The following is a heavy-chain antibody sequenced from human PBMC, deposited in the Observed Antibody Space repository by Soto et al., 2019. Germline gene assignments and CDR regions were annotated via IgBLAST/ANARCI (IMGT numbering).Heavy chain of an antibody. D-gene: IGHD3-22*01. J-gene: IGHJ3*02. Sequence: SGKIPCNASGGTFSSNAISWVRQAPRQGLEWMGGIIPIFGTANYAQKFQGRVTITADESTSTAYMELSSLRSEDTAVYYCARVYYYDSSGYYDPDAFDIWGQGTMVTVSS. V-gene: IGHV1-69*13. CDR3: ARVYYYDSSGYYDPDAFDI. CDR1: GGTFSSNA. CDR2: IIPIFGTA.